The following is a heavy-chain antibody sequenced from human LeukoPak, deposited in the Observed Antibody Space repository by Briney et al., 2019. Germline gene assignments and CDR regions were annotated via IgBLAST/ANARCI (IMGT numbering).Heavy chain of an antibody. CDR1: GYTFTSYD. CDR2: MNPNSGNT. CDR3: ARWDDILTGQHSNY. J-gene: IGHJ4*01. Sequence: GASVKVSCKASGYTFTSYDINWVRQATGQGLEWMGWMNPNSGNTGYAQKFQGRVTLTRNTSITTAYMELSSLRSEDTAVYYCARWDDILTGQHSNYWGQGTLVTVSS. D-gene: IGHD3-9*01. V-gene: IGHV1-8*01.